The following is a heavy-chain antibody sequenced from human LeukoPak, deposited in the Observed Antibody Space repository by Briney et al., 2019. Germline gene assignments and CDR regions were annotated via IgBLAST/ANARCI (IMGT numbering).Heavy chain of an antibody. CDR2: IRSKAYGETV. J-gene: IGHJ4*02. CDR1: GFTFGDYA. Sequence: GGSLRLSCTASGFTFGDYAMSWVRQAPGKGLEWVGFIRSKAYGETVDYAASVKGRFTISRDDSKAIAYLQMNSLKTEDTAVYHCTRDRGAYNIYDYWGQGTLVTVSS. D-gene: IGHD1-1*01. CDR3: TRDRGAYNIYDY. V-gene: IGHV3-49*04.